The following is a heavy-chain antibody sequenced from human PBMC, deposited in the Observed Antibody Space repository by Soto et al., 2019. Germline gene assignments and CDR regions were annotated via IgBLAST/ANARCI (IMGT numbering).Heavy chain of an antibody. V-gene: IGHV1-69*02. Sequence: SVKVSCKASGGTFSSYTISWVRQAPGQGLEWMGRIIPILGIANYAQKFQGRVTITADKSTSTAYMELRSLRSDDTAVYYCARMDWNDVSRLDYWGQGTLVTVSS. CDR2: IIPILGIA. CDR3: ARMDWNDVSRLDY. CDR1: GGTFSSYT. J-gene: IGHJ4*02. D-gene: IGHD1-1*01.